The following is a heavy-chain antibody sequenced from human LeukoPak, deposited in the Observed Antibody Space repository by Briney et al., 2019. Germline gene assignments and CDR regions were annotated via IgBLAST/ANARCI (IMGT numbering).Heavy chain of an antibody. Sequence: PSETLSLTCTVSGRSISSYYWSWIRQPPGKGLEWIGYIYYSGSTNYNPSLKSRVTISVDTSKNQFSLKLSSVTAADTAVYYCARLTTMIVVVPNAFDIWGQGTMVTVSS. CDR2: IYYSGST. CDR3: ARLTTMIVVVPNAFDI. D-gene: IGHD3-22*01. V-gene: IGHV4-59*08. J-gene: IGHJ3*02. CDR1: GRSISSYY.